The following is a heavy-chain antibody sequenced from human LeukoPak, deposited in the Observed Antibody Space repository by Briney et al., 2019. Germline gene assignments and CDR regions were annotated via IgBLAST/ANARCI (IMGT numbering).Heavy chain of an antibody. CDR3: ARQDPELAY. CDR1: GFTFRSYE. J-gene: IGHJ4*02. Sequence: GGSLRLSCAASGFTFRSYEMNWVRQAPGKGLEWVSYITSGASTIYYADSVEGRFTISRDNAKNSLYLQMNSLRVEDTAVYYCARQDPELAYWGQGTLVTVSS. D-gene: IGHD1-26*01. V-gene: IGHV3-48*03. CDR2: ITSGASTI.